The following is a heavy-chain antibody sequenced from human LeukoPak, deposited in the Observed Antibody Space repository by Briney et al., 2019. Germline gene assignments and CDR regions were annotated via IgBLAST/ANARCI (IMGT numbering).Heavy chain of an antibody. J-gene: IGHJ4*02. D-gene: IGHD6-19*01. Sequence: SETLSLTCTVSGGSISSYYGSWIRQPPGKGLEWIGNIHYSGSTKYYPSLKSRVTILVDTSRNQLSLRMSSVTAADTAVYYCARPYRSGWSGSFDYWGQGTLVTVSS. CDR2: IHYSGST. V-gene: IGHV4-59*01. CDR3: ARPYRSGWSGSFDY. CDR1: GGSISSYY.